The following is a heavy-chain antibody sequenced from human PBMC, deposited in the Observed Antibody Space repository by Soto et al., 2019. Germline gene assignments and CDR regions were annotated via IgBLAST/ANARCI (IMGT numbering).Heavy chain of an antibody. CDR2: IYYGGST. Sequence: SETLSLTCTVSGGSVSSGSYYWSWIRQPPGKGLEWIGYIYYGGSTNYNPSLKSRVTISVDTSKNQFSLKLSSVTAADTAVYYCARGLRIQLWLAYFDYWGQGTLVTVSS. J-gene: IGHJ4*02. D-gene: IGHD5-18*01. CDR3: ARGLRIQLWLAYFDY. V-gene: IGHV4-61*01. CDR1: GGSVSSGSYY.